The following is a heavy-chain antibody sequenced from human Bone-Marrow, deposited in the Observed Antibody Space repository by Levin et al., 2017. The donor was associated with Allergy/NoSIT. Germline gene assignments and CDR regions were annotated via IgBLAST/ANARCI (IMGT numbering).Heavy chain of an antibody. Sequence: GASVKVSCKASGYTFTTYDFNWVRQAPGQGLEWMGWMNPNSGNTGYAQKFQGRVTLTRSTSTSTAYMELSSLTSEDTAVYYCARNLPLTGDFDYWGQGTLVTVSS. CDR1: GYTFTTYD. CDR3: ARNLPLTGDFDY. J-gene: IGHJ4*02. CDR2: MNPNSGNT. V-gene: IGHV1-8*01. D-gene: IGHD7-27*01.